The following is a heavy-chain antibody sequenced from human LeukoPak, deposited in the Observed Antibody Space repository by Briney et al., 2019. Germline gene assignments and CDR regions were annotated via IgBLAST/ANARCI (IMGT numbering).Heavy chain of an antibody. J-gene: IGHJ4*02. CDR1: GFTFSSYG. V-gene: IGHV3-23*01. Sequence: GGSLRLSCAASGFTFSSYGMSWVRQAPGKGLEWVSAISGSGGSTYYADSVKGRFTISRDNSKNTLYLQMNSLRAEDTAVYYCASALRIYYYFDYWGQGTLVTVSS. CDR3: ASALRIYYYFDY. CDR2: ISGSGGST. D-gene: IGHD1-26*01.